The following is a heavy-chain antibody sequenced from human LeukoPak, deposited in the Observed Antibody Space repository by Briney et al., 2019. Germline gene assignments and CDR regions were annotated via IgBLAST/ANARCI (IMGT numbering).Heavy chain of an antibody. D-gene: IGHD3-3*01. Sequence: PGGSLTLSCAASGFTFSSFWMSWVRQAPATGLEWVANIKKDGSQKYYVDSVEGRFTISRDNAKNSLYLQMDSLRVDDTAVYYCTRVFGGYDVSDYWGQGTLVTVSS. CDR1: GFTFSSFW. CDR2: IKKDGSQK. CDR3: TRVFGGYDVSDY. J-gene: IGHJ4*02. V-gene: IGHV3-7*03.